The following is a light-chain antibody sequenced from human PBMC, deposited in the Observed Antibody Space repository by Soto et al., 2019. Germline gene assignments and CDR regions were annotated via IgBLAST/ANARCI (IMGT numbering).Light chain of an antibody. CDR1: SSDVGGYNY. V-gene: IGLV2-8*01. CDR2: EVT. Sequence: QSALTQPPSASGSPGQSVTISCTGTSSDVGGYNYVSWYQQHPGRAPKLMIYEVTKRPSGVPDRFSGSKSGNTASLTVSGLQAEDVADYYCSSYAGKGVFGGGTKVTVL. CDR3: SSYAGKGV. J-gene: IGLJ2*01.